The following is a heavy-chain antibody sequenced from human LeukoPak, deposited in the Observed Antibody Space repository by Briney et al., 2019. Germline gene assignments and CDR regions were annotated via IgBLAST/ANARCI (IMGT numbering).Heavy chain of an antibody. CDR1: GYTFANFG. D-gene: IGHD3-22*01. CDR2: ISVYNGNT. CDR3: ARGFRTYYYDSSGYLPVYYFDY. Sequence: ASVKVSCKASGYTFANFGITWVRQAPGQGLEWMGWISVYNGNTNYAQNLQGRVTLTTDTSTSTAYMELRSLRSDDTALYYCARGFRTYYYDSSGYLPVYYFDYWGQGTLVTVSS. V-gene: IGHV1-18*01. J-gene: IGHJ4*02.